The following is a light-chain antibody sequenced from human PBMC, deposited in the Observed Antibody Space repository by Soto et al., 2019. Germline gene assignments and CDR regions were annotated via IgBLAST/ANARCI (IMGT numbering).Light chain of an antibody. CDR3: QQYGSSGT. J-gene: IGKJ1*01. V-gene: IGKV3-20*01. CDR1: QSVSSSY. CDR2: GAS. Sequence: IVFTQSPATLSLSQGERATLSCRASQSVSSSYLAWYQQKPGQAPRLLIYGASSRATGIPDRFSGSGSGTDFTLTISRLEPEDFAVYYCQQYGSSGTFGQGTKVDIK.